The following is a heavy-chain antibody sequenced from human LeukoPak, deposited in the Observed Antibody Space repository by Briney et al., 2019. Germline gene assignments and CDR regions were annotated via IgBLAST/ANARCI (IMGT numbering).Heavy chain of an antibody. J-gene: IGHJ4*02. V-gene: IGHV4-59*01. Sequence: PSETLSLTCTVSGGSIMSYYWSWIRQPPGKGLEWIGYVYHSGSTNYNPSLQSRVTISVDTSKNQVSLKLNSVTAADTAVYYCARGLYGDYKINWGQGTLVTVSS. CDR2: VYHSGST. CDR3: ARGLYGDYKIN. D-gene: IGHD4-17*01. CDR1: GGSIMSYY.